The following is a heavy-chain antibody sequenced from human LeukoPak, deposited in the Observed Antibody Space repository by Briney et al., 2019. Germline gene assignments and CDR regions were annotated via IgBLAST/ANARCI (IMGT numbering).Heavy chain of an antibody. CDR2: ISYDGSNK. V-gene: IGHV3-30*03. Sequence: GGSLRLSCAASGFTFTNAWMTWVRQAPGKGLEWVAVISYDGSNKYYADSVKGRFTISRDNSKNTLYLQMNSLRAEDTAVYYCARGYYGYLKNWFDPWGQGTLVTVSS. J-gene: IGHJ5*02. D-gene: IGHD3-10*01. CDR3: ARGYYGYLKNWFDP. CDR1: GFTFTNAW.